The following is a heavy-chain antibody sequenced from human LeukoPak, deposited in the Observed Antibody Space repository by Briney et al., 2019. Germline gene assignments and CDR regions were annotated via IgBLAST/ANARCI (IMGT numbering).Heavy chain of an antibody. V-gene: IGHV3-15*01. J-gene: IGHJ4*02. CDR1: GFTFSSYG. CDR2: IKSKTDGGTT. Sequence: KPGGSLRLSCAASGFTFSSYGMHWVRQAPGKGLEWVGRIKSKTDGGTTDYAAPVKGRFTISRDDSKNTLYLQMNSLKTEDTAVYYCTTDYLTYYYDSSGYYPLDYWGQGTLVTVSS. CDR3: TTDYLTYYYDSSGYYPLDY. D-gene: IGHD3-22*01.